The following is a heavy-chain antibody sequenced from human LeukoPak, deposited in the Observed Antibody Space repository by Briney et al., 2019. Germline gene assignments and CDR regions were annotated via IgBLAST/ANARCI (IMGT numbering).Heavy chain of an antibody. D-gene: IGHD3-22*01. CDR1: GDSISTSNYY. Sequence: SETLSLTCTVSGDSISTSNYYWGWIRQSPGKGLEWLGSIYYNGITHYNPSLKRRVTIYVDTSRNQFSLHVFSVTAADTAVFYCARSDYYDYRQIDFWGQGTLVTVSS. CDR2: IYYNGIT. J-gene: IGHJ4*02. CDR3: ARSDYYDYRQIDF. V-gene: IGHV4-39*01.